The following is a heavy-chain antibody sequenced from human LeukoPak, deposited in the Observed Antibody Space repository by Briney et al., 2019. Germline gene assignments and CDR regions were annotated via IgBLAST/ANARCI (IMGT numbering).Heavy chain of an antibody. D-gene: IGHD4-23*01. V-gene: IGHV3-48*03. Sequence: LPGGPLRPSCAASGFTFSSYEMNWVRQAPGKGLEWVSYISSSTTTIYYADSVKGRVTISRDNAKNALYLQMNSLRAEDTAVYYCARESPSYGGNVFDYWGQGTLVTVSS. CDR1: GFTFSSYE. J-gene: IGHJ4*02. CDR2: ISSSTTTI. CDR3: ARESPSYGGNVFDY.